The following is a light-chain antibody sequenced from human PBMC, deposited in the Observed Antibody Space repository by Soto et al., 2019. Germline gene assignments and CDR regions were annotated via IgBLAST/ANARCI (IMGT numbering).Light chain of an antibody. Sequence: TVLTQSPGTLSLSPGERAILSCRASQTVNSQFLAWYQQKPGQAPRLLVYGASNRATGIPDRFSASGSGTDFTLIITNLEPEDLAVYYCQQYSSAPYTFGQGTKVDIK. CDR1: QTVNSQF. J-gene: IGKJ2*01. CDR3: QQYSSAPYT. CDR2: GAS. V-gene: IGKV3-20*01.